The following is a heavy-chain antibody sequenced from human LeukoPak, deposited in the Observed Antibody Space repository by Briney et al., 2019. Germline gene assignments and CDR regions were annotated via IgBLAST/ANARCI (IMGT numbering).Heavy chain of an antibody. CDR1: GGSISSYY. CDR3: ARDLYRGGFYIDY. CDR2: IYYSGST. Sequence: SETLSLTCTDSGGSISSYYWSWIRQPPGKGLEWIGYIYYSGSTNYNPSLKSRVTTSVDTSKNQFSLKLSSVTAADTAVYYCARDLYRGGFYIDYWGQGTLVTVSS. J-gene: IGHJ4*02. V-gene: IGHV4-59*01. D-gene: IGHD3-16*01.